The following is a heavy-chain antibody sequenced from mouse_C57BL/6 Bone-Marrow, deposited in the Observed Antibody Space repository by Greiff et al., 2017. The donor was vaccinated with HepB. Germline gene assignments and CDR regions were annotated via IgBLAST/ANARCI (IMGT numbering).Heavy chain of an antibody. J-gene: IGHJ1*03. D-gene: IGHD2-4*01. Sequence: EVQGVESGEGLVKPGGSLKLSCAASGFTFSSYAMSWVRQTPEKRLEWVAYISSGGDYIYYADTVKGRFTISRDNARNTLYLQMSSLKSEDTAMYYCTRDNTMITPYWYSDVWGTGTTVTVSS. V-gene: IGHV5-9-1*02. CDR3: TRDNTMITPYWYSDV. CDR1: GFTFSSYA. CDR2: ISSGGDYI.